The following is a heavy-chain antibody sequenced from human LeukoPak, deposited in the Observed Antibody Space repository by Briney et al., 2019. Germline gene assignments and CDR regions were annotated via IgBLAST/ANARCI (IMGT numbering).Heavy chain of an antibody. V-gene: IGHV1-18*01. CDR1: GYTFTNYG. J-gene: IGHJ4*02. Sequence: ASVKVSFKASGYTFTNYGISWVRQAPGQGLEWMGWISAYNGNTNYAQNLQGRVTMTTDTSTSTAYMELRSLRSDDTAVYYCAREGSLQPHQDCDCWGQGTLVTVSS. D-gene: IGHD2-2*01. CDR2: ISAYNGNT. CDR3: AREGSLQPHQDCDC.